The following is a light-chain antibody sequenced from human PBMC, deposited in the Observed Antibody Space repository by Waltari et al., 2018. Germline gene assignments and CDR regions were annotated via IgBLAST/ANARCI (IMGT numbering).Light chain of an antibody. V-gene: IGKV3-20*01. CDR1: QSVSHSN. CDR2: GAS. CDR3: QQYAGSPIT. J-gene: IGKJ4*01. Sequence: EIVLTQSPGTLSLSPGERATLSCRATQSVSHSNLAWYQQKGGQAPRLLIYGASSRATDIPDRFSGSGSGTDFTLSISRLEPEDYGVYYCQQYAGSPITFGGGTKVEI.